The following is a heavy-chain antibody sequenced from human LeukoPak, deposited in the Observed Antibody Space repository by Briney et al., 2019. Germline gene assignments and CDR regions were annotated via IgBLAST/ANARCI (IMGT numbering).Heavy chain of an antibody. CDR1: GDSISSSNW. J-gene: IGHJ6*02. V-gene: IGHV4-4*02. D-gene: IGHD3-22*01. CDR2: IYHSGST. CDR3: ARDQQIALVSYYYYGMDV. Sequence: SETLSLTCAVSGDSISSSNWWSWVRQPPGKGLEWIGEIYHSGSTNYNPSLKSRVTISVDKSKNQFSLKLSSVTAADTAVYYCARDQQIALVSYYYYGMDVWGQGTTVTVSS.